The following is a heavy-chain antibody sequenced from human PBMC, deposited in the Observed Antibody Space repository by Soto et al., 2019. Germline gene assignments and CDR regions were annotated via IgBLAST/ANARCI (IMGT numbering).Heavy chain of an antibody. Sequence: QVQLVQSGAEVRKPGASVTVSCRSSGDSFNDYYIHWVRQAPGQGFEWMGWINPNGGVTKYAQKFQGWVSMTRYTYISTVYMQLRRLRSDDTAVYYCARESGGATATLDYYYFYMDVGGTETTVTVSS. CDR2: INPNGGVT. V-gene: IGHV1-2*04. CDR1: GDSFNDYY. D-gene: IGHD1-26*01. J-gene: IGHJ6*03. CDR3: ARESGGATATLDYYYFYMDV.